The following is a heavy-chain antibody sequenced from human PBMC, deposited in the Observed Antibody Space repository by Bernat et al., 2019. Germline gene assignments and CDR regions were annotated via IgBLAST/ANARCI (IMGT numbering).Heavy chain of an antibody. CDR2: IYYSGST. J-gene: IGHJ4*02. D-gene: IGHD3-22*01. CDR3: ARTRVTTYYYDSSGYYPDY. CDR1: GGSISSGGYY. V-gene: IGHV4-31*03. Sequence: QVQLQESGPGLVKPSQTLSLTCTVSGGSISSGGYYWSWIRQHPGKGLEWIGYIYYSGSTYYNPSLKSRVTISVDTSKNQFSLKLSSVTAADTAVYYCARTRVTTYYYDSSGYYPDYWGQGTLVTVSS.